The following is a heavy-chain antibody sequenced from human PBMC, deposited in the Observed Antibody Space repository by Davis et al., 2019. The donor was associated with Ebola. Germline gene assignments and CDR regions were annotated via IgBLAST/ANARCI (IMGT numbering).Heavy chain of an antibody. CDR3: ARASFGYDSGWYADY. D-gene: IGHD6-19*01. CDR1: GFTLTKYA. Sequence: ASVKVSCKASGFTLTKYAIHWVRQAPGQRLEWMGWVHGGNGNTKYSQRFQGRVTITTDTSASTVYLDLTSLRSEDTAVFYCARASFGYDSGWYADYWGPGSLVTVSS. V-gene: IGHV1-3*01. J-gene: IGHJ4*02. CDR2: VHGGNGNT.